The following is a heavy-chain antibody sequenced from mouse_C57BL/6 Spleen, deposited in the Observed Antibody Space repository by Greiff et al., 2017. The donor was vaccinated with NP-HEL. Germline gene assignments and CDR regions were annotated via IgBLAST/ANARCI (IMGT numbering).Heavy chain of an antibody. D-gene: IGHD2-5*01. CDR2: IDPNSGGT. Sequence: QVQLQQSGAELVKPGASVKLSCKASGYTFTSYWMHWVKQRPGRGLEWIGRIDPNSGGTKYNEKFKSKATLTVDKPSSTAYMQLSSLTSEDSAVYYCARSEDYYSIQFYAMDYWGQGTSVTVSS. CDR3: ARSEDYYSIQFYAMDY. J-gene: IGHJ4*01. CDR1: GYTFTSYW. V-gene: IGHV1-72*01.